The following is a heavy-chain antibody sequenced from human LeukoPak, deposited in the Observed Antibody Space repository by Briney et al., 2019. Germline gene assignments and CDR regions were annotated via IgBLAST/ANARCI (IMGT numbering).Heavy chain of an antibody. Sequence: PSETLSLTCTVSGGSISSYYWSWIRQPPGKGLEWIGCIYYSGSTNYNPSLKSRVTISVDTSKNQFSLKLSSVTAADTAVYYCARAGGFTMVRGAVNNWFDPWGQGTLVTVSS. D-gene: IGHD3-10*01. CDR3: ARAGGFTMVRGAVNNWFDP. CDR2: IYYSGST. J-gene: IGHJ5*02. CDR1: GGSISSYY. V-gene: IGHV4-59*12.